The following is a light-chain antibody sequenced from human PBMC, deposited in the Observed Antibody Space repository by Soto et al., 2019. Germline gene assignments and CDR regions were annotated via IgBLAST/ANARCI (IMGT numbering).Light chain of an antibody. CDR2: DVS. CDR3: RSYTSSSPLC. V-gene: IGLV2-14*01. Sequence: QSVLTQPASVSVSPGQSITISCTGTSSDVGGYNYVSWYQQHPGKAPKLMIYDVSNRPSGVSNRFSGSKSGNTASLTISGLQAEDEADYYCRSYTSSSPLCLGTGP. CDR1: SSDVGGYNY. J-gene: IGLJ1*01.